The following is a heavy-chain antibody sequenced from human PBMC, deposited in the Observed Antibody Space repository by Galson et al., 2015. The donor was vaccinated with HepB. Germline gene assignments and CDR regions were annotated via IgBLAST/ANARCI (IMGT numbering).Heavy chain of an antibody. CDR1: GFSFNSYD. D-gene: IGHD2-15*01. CDR2: ISYDGRNK. V-gene: IGHV3-30*04. CDR3: VRGKLIRGFVVAEDDC. J-gene: IGHJ4*02. Sequence: SLRLSCAASGFSFNSYDMHWVRQAPDMGLEWVAGISYDGRNKYHAASVKGRITISRENSKNALYLQMINLRVEDTALYYCVRGKLIRGFVVAEDDCWGQGTLVTVSS.